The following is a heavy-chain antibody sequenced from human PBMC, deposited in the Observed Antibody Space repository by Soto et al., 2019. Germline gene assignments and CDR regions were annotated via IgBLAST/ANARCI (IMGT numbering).Heavy chain of an antibody. Sequence: PGGSLRLSCAASGFTFSSYAMSWVRQAPGKGLEWVSAISGSGGSTYYADSVKGRFTISRDNSKNTLYLQMNSLRAEDTAVYYCAALTRDGYNYYFDYWGQGTLVTVS. CDR2: ISGSGGST. CDR3: AALTRDGYNYYFDY. J-gene: IGHJ4*02. CDR1: GFTFSSYA. V-gene: IGHV3-23*01. D-gene: IGHD5-12*01.